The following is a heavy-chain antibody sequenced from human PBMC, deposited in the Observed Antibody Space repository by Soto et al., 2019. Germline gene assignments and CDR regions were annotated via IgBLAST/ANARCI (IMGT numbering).Heavy chain of an antibody. J-gene: IGHJ6*03. CDR3: ARDKYPYCSSTSCLYYMDV. CDR1: GFTVSSNY. V-gene: IGHV3-53*04. D-gene: IGHD2-2*01. CDR2: IYSGGST. Sequence: GGSLRLSCAASGFTVSSNYMSWVRQAPGKGLEWVSVIYSGGSTYYADSVKGRFTISRHNSKNTLYLQMNSLRAEDTAVYYCARDKYPYCSSTSCLYYMDVWGKGTTVTVSS.